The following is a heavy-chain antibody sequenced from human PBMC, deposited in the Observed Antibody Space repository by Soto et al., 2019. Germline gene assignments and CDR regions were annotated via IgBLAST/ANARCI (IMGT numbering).Heavy chain of an antibody. V-gene: IGHV3-48*01. CDR2: ISSSSSTI. CDR3: ARDLIYGSGSYDWGLRLSPRPNDY. CDR1: GFTFSSYS. D-gene: IGHD3-10*01. Sequence: EVQLVESGGGLVQPGGSLRLSCAASGFTFSSYSMNWVRQAPGKGLEWVSYISSSSSTIYYADSVKGRFTISRDNAKNSLYLQMNSLRAEDTAVYYCARDLIYGSGSYDWGLRLSPRPNDYWGQGTLVTVSS. J-gene: IGHJ4*02.